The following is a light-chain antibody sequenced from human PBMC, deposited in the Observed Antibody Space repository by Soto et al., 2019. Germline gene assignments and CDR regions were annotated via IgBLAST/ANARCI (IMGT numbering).Light chain of an antibody. J-gene: IGLJ2*01. CDR1: SGHSSYA. CDR2: LSSDGSH. V-gene: IGLV4-69*01. Sequence: QLVLTQSPSASASLGASVKLTCTLSSGHSSYAIAWHQQQPEQGPRYLMKLSSDGSHSKGDGIPDRFSGSSSGAERSLTIASLQSDDEEDYYCQTWDTGARVVFGGGTKLTVL. CDR3: QTWDTGARVV.